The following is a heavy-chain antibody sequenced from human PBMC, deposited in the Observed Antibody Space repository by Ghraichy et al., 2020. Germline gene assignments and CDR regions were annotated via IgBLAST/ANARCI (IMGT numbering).Heavy chain of an antibody. CDR2: ISAYNGNT. D-gene: IGHD3-10*01. CDR1: GYTFTSYG. Sequence: ASVKVSCKASGYTFTSYGISWVRQAPGQGLEWMGWISAYNGNTNYAQKLQGRVTMTTDTSTSTAYMELRSLRSDDTAVYYCARDGYVVRGVILDYYYYGMDVWGQGTTVTVSS. J-gene: IGHJ6*02. V-gene: IGHV1-18*01. CDR3: ARDGYVVRGVILDYYYYGMDV.